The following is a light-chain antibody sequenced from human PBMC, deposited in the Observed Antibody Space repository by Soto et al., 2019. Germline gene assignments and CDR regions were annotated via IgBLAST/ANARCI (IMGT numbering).Light chain of an antibody. CDR3: QQFNSYVIT. CDR2: AAS. J-gene: IGKJ5*01. V-gene: IGKV1-13*02. CDR1: QDITSA. Sequence: AIQLTQSPSSLSASVGDRVTITCRASQDITSALAWYQQKPGKAPNLLIYAASRLKSGVPSRFSGSGSGTEFTLTISSLQPEDFATYYCQQFNSYVITFGQWTRLETK.